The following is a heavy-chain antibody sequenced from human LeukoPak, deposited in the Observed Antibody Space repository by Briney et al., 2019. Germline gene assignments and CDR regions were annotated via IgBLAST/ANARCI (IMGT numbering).Heavy chain of an antibody. V-gene: IGHV3-23*01. Sequence: GGSLRPSCAASGFTFSSYAMSWVRQAPGKGLEWVSAISGSGGSTYYADSVKGRFTISRDNAKNSLYLQMNSLRAEDTAVYYCARSPPLVSGSYDYWGQGTLVTVSS. J-gene: IGHJ4*02. CDR2: ISGSGGST. CDR3: ARSPPLVSGSYDY. D-gene: IGHD3-10*01. CDR1: GFTFSSYA.